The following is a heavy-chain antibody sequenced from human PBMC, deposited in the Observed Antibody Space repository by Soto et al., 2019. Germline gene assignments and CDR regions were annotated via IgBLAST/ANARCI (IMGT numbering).Heavy chain of an antibody. CDR3: ARDFPDTAMATEPNWFDP. CDR1: GGTFSSYA. D-gene: IGHD5-18*01. J-gene: IGHJ5*02. V-gene: IGHV1-69*13. CDR2: IIPIFGTA. Sequence: SVKVSCKASGGTFSSYAISWVRQAPGQGLEWMGGIIPIFGTANYAQKFQGRVTITADESTSTAYMELSSLRSEDTAVYYCARDFPDTAMATEPNWFDPWGQGTLVTVSS.